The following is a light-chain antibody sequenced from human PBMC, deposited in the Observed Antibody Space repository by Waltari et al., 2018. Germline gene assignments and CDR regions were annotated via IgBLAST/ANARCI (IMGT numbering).Light chain of an antibody. CDR1: ALPTPH. CDR3: QSADSSGTHVV. V-gene: IGLV3-25*03. Sequence: SYELTQPPSVSVSPGQTARITCPGNALPTPHAYWYQQKPGQAPVLVIYKDSERPSGIPERFSGSSSGTTVTLTISGVQAEDEADYYCQSADSSGTHVVFGGGTKLTVL. J-gene: IGLJ2*01. CDR2: KDS.